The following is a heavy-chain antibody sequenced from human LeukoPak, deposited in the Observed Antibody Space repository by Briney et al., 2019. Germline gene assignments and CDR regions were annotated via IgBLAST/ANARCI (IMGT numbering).Heavy chain of an antibody. D-gene: IGHD6-19*01. V-gene: IGHV4-59*01. CDR1: GGSISSYD. J-gene: IGHJ4*02. Sequence: PSGTLSLTCTVSGGSISSYDWSWIRQPPGKGLEWIGYIYYSGSTNYNPSPKSRVTISVDTSTSQFSLKLSSVTEADTAVYYCVRDQGIAVGYFDYCGQRNLVTVSS. CDR2: IYYSGST. CDR3: VRDQGIAVGYFDY.